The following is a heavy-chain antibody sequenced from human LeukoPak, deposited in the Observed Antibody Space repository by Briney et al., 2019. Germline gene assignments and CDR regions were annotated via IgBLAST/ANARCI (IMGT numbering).Heavy chain of an antibody. J-gene: IGHJ3*01. CDR2: INSDGSEG. D-gene: IGHD6-6*01. Sequence: GGSLRLSCAVSGFTFSGFWMSWSRQAPGKGLEWVASINSDGSEGYYADVVKGRFTIPRDNAKNSLYLQINSLRAEDTAVYYCARSSYSGSSSVWGQGTMVTVSS. V-gene: IGHV3-7*03. CDR1: GFTFSGFW. CDR3: ARSSYSGSSSV.